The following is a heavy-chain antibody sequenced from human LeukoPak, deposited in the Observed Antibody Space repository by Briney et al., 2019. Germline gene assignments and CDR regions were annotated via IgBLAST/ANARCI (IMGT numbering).Heavy chain of an antibody. J-gene: IGHJ4*02. D-gene: IGHD2/OR15-2a*01. CDR3: ARRAGEYSHPYDY. CDR2: IYSGGNT. V-gene: IGHV3-53*01. CDR1: GFTVSINS. Sequence: GGSLRLSCTVSGFTVSINSMSWVRQAPGKGLEWVSFIYSGGNTHYSDSVKGRFTISRDNSKNTLYLQMNSLRAEDTAVYYCARRAGEYSHPYDYWGQGTLVTVSS.